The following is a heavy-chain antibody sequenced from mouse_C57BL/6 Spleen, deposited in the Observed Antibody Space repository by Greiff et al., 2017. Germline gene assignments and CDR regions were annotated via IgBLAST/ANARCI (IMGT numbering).Heavy chain of an antibody. D-gene: IGHD1-1*01. CDR1: GFTFTDYY. V-gene: IGHV7-3*01. CDR3: ARYGSSPYYFDY. J-gene: IGHJ2*01. CDR2: IRNKANGYTT. Sequence: EVNVVESGGGLVQPGGSLSLSCAASGFTFTDYYMSWVRQPPGKALEWLGFIRNKANGYTTEYSASVKGRFTISRDNSQSILYLQMNALRAEDSATYYCARYGSSPYYFDYWGQGTTLTVSS.